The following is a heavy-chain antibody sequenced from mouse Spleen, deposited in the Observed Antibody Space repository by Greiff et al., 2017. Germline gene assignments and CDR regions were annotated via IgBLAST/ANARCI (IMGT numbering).Heavy chain of an antibody. J-gene: IGHJ4*01. CDR1: GYSFTSYY. Sequence: VQLQQSGPELVKPGASVKISCKASGYSFTSYYIHWVKQRPGQGLEWIGWIYPGSGNTKYNEKFKGKATLTADTSSSTAYMQLSSLTSEDSAVYYCAREGGTGGYAMDYWGQGTSVTVSS. CDR3: AREGGTGGYAMDY. D-gene: IGHD4-1*01. CDR2: IYPGSGNT. V-gene: IGHV1-66*01.